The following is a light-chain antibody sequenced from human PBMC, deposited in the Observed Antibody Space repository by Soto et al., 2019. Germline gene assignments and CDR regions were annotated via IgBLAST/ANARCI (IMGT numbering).Light chain of an antibody. CDR1: QSVSRS. Sequence: EIVLTQCPVTLSLSPGEGATLSCRASQSVSRSLAWYQQEPGQAPRLLVYDASNRATGIPARFSGSGSGTDFTLTISSLEPEDFAVYFCQHRGNWPLTFGGGTKVDIK. CDR2: DAS. J-gene: IGKJ4*01. V-gene: IGKV3-11*01. CDR3: QHRGNWPLT.